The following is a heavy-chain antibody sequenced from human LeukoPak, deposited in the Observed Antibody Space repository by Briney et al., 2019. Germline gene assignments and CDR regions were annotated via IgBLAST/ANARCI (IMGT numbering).Heavy chain of an antibody. CDR1: GGSISSGSYF. D-gene: IGHD6-13*01. CDR2: IYTTGST. V-gene: IGHV4-61*02. J-gene: IGHJ2*01. Sequence: PSETLSLTCTVSGGSISSGSYFGSWIRQPAGKGLEWIGRIYTTGSTNYNPSLKSRVTIFMDTSKNQVSLKVSSVTAADTAVYYCARGVTAAGPYWYFDLWGRGTLVTVSS. CDR3: ARGVTAAGPYWYFDL.